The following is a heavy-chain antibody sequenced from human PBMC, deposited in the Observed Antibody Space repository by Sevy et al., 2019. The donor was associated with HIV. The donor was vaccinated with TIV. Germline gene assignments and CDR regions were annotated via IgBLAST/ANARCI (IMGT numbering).Heavy chain of an antibody. J-gene: IGHJ6*02. V-gene: IGHV3-21*01. CDR3: ATDRKGELSAYDGAGHYGMDV. CDR2: ISSSSNYI. D-gene: IGHD5-12*01. Sequence: GGSLRLSCAASGFTFSGYSMNWVRQSPGKGLEWISSISSSSNYIYYADSVRGRFTISRDNAKNSLYLQMNSLRAEDTAVYYCATDRKGELSAYDGAGHYGMDVWGQGTTVTVSS. CDR1: GFTFSGYS.